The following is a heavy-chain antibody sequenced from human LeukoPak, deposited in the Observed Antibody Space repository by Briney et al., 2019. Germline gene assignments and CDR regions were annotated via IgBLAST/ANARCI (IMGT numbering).Heavy chain of an antibody. Sequence: GRSLRLSCAASGFTFSSYGMHWVRQAPGKGLEWVAVICYDGSNKYYADSVKGRFTISRDNSKNTLYLQMNSLRAEDTAVYYCARDGYCSGGSCYSGLFDYWGQGTLVTVSS. V-gene: IGHV3-33*01. D-gene: IGHD2-15*01. CDR2: ICYDGSNK. CDR3: ARDGYCSGGSCYSGLFDY. J-gene: IGHJ4*02. CDR1: GFTFSSYG.